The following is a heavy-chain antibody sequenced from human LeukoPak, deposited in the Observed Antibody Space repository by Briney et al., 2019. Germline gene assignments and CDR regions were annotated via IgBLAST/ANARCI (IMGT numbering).Heavy chain of an antibody. D-gene: IGHD3-9*01. J-gene: IGHJ1*01. CDR3: AKSGGGNYDILTGSEYFQH. CDR1: GFTFSSYA. Sequence: GGSLRLSCAASGFTFSSYAMSWVRQAPGKGLEWVSAISGSGGSTYYADSVKGRFTISRDNSKNTLYLQMNSLRAEDTAVYYCAKSGGGNYDILTGSEYFQHWGQGTLVTVSS. V-gene: IGHV3-23*01. CDR2: ISGSGGST.